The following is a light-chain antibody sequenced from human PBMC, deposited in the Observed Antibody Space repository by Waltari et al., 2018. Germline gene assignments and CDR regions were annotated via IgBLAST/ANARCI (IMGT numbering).Light chain of an antibody. CDR2: DAS. V-gene: IGKV3-11*01. Sequence: EIVLTQSPATLSLSPGERATLSCRASQSVSSFLAWYQHKPGQAPRLLIYDASNRATGIPARFSGRESGTDFTLTISSLEPEDFAVYYCQQRSNWPKITFGQGTRLEIK. J-gene: IGKJ5*01. CDR3: QQRSNWPKIT. CDR1: QSVSSF.